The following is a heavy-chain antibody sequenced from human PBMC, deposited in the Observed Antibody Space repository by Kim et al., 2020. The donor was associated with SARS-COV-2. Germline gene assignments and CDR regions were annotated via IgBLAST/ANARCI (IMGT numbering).Heavy chain of an antibody. CDR2: INGDGSST. V-gene: IGHV3-74*01. Sequence: GGSLRLSCAASGFTFSSYWMLWVRQAPGKGLVWVSRINGDGSSTTYADSVKGRFTISRDNAKNTVYLQMNSLRAEDTAVYYCASGAHYGNAFDIWGQGTMVTVSS. J-gene: IGHJ3*02. CDR1: GFTFSSYW. CDR3: ASGAHYGNAFDI. D-gene: IGHD3-10*01.